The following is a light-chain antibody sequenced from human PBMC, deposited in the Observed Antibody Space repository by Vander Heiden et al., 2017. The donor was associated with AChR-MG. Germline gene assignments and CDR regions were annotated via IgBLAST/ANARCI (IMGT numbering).Light chain of an antibody. CDR2: WAS. J-gene: IGKJ2*01. V-gene: IGKV4-1*01. CDR1: QSVLYSSANKNY. Sequence: DIVMTQSPDSLAVSLGERATINCKSSQSVLYSSANKNYLAWYQQKPGQPPKLLIYWASTRESGVPDRFSGSGSGTDFTLTISSLQAEDVTVYYCQQDDSTPPTFGQGTKLEIK. CDR3: QQDDSTPPT.